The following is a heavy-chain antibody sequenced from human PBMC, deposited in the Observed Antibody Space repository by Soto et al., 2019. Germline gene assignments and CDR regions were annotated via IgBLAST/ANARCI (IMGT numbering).Heavy chain of an antibody. D-gene: IGHD6-6*01. Sequence: QVQLVQSGTEMKSPGATVKVSCKASGYTFSSYGITWVRQAPGQGLQWMGGISAYNGITKYVQKFQDRVTLTTDTSTSPASMELGSLTSDDPAVYYCARDLIAVRPGWFDPWGQGTLVTVSS. CDR3: ARDLIAVRPGWFDP. V-gene: IGHV1-18*01. CDR2: ISAYNGIT. CDR1: GYTFSSYG. J-gene: IGHJ5*02.